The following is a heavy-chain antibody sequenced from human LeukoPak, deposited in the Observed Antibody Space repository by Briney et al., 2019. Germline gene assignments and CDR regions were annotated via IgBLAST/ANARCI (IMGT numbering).Heavy chain of an antibody. J-gene: IGHJ4*02. D-gene: IGHD6-13*01. CDR2: ISWNSGSI. V-gene: IGHV3-9*01. CDR3: ARIGYSSSSFDY. CDR1: GFTFDDYA. Sequence: GGSLRLSCAASGFTFDDYAMHWVRQAPGKGLEWVSGISWNSGSIGYADSVRGRFTISRDNAKNSLFLQMNSLRAEDTAAYYCARIGYSSSSFDYWGQGTQVTVSS.